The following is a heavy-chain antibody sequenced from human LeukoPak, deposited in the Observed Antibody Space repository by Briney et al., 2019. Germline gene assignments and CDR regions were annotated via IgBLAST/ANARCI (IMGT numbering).Heavy chain of an antibody. CDR3: AKDDGWVQYAN. V-gene: IGHV3-74*01. D-gene: IGHD5-24*01. CDR2: INSDGSST. CDR1: GFTFSSYW. Sequence: PGGSLRLSCAASGFTFSSYWMHWVRQAPGKGLVWVSRINSDGSSTSYADSVKGRFTISRDNAKNTLYLQMNSLRVEDTAVYYCAKDDGWVQYANWGQGTLVTVSS. J-gene: IGHJ4*02.